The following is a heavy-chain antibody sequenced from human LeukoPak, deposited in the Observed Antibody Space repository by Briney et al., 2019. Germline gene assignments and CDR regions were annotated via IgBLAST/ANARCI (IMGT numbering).Heavy chain of an antibody. V-gene: IGHV4-39*07. D-gene: IGHD3-22*01. CDR3: ARGRYYDSSGYPGYYYYYMDV. CDR2: INHSGST. Sequence: SETLSLTCTVSGGSISRSRYYWGWIRQPPGKGLEWIGEINHSGSTNYNPSLKSRVTISVDTSKNQFSLKLSSVTAADTAVYYCARGRYYDSSGYPGYYYYYMDVWGKGTTITVSS. CDR1: GGSISRSRYY. J-gene: IGHJ6*03.